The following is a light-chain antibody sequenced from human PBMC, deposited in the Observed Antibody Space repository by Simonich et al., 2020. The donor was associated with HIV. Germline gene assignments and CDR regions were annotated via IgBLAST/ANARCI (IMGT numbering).Light chain of an antibody. Sequence: EIIMTQSPATLAVSPGERATLSCRASQSISNNLAWYQQKPGQAPRLLIYGASTRATGIPARFSGSGSGTEFTLTISSMQSDDFATYYCQQYNNYPKTFGQGTKVEIK. V-gene: IGKV3-15*01. CDR1: QSISNN. CDR3: QQYNNYPKT. CDR2: GAS. J-gene: IGKJ1*01.